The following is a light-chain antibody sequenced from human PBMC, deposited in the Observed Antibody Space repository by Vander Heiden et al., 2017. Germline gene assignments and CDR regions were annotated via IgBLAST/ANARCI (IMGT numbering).Light chain of an antibody. CDR3: HVWDSSSDRSGV. Sequence: SYELTQPPSVSVALGQTDRNPCRRTNIDRKSVQWYQQKPGQAPVVVLSDDSDRPSGVPARFSDSNSGNTATRTISRVEAGDEADYYCHVWDSSSDRSGVFGGGTKVTVL. CDR2: DDS. V-gene: IGLV3-21*02. J-gene: IGLJ3*02. CDR1: NIDRKS.